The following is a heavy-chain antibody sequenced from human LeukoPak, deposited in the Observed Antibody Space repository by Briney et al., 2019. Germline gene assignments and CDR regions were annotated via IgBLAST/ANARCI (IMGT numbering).Heavy chain of an antibody. CDR1: GGSINSGSCY. Sequence: SQTLSLTCTVSGGSINSGSCYWSWIRQPAGKGLEWIGRIYTSGSIHYNPSLKSRVTISLDTSKNQFSLKLNPVTAADTAVYYCAGGGGGVGVTTVDIWGQGTMVTVSS. V-gene: IGHV4-61*02. CDR2: IYTSGSI. J-gene: IGHJ3*02. CDR3: AGGGGGVGVTTVDI. D-gene: IGHD1-26*01.